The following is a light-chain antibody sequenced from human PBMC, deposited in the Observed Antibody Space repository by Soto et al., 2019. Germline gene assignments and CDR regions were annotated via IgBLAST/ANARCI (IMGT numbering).Light chain of an antibody. J-gene: IGKJ5*01. V-gene: IGKV3-20*01. CDR1: QSVSSSY. CDR2: GAS. Sequence: PREGATQSCSASQSVSSSYIAWYQQRPGQTPSLLIYGASARATGIPDRFSGSGSGTHFTLTISRLEPGDFAVYYCQHFGGTTFTFGQGTRLEIK. CDR3: QHFGGTTFT.